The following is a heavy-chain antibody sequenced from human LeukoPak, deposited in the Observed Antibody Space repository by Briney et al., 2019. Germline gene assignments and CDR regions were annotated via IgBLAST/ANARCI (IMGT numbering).Heavy chain of an antibody. J-gene: IGHJ4*02. CDR2: MRFDGTEM. D-gene: IGHD1-1*01. CDR1: RFTFSNYW. Sequence: PGGSLRLSCEASRFTFSNYWMSWVRQPPGKGLEWVANMRFDGTEMYYVDSVKGRFSISRDNAKNSVSLQMNSLRVEDTAVYYCAREKTTGPYYFDYWGQGILVTVSS. V-gene: IGHV3-7*03. CDR3: AREKTTGPYYFDY.